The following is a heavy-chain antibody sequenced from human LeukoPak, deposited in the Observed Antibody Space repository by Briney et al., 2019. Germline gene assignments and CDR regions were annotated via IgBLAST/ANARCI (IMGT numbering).Heavy chain of an antibody. V-gene: IGHV4-59*08. CDR2: IYYSGST. J-gene: IGHJ4*02. D-gene: IGHD6-19*01. Sequence: PSEALSLTCTVSGSSISSYYWSWIRQPPGKGLEWLGYIYYSGSTNYNPSLKSRVTISVDTSKNQFSLKLSSVTAADTAVYYCARQREGSGWDLDYWGQGTLVTVSS. CDR3: ARQREGSGWDLDY. CDR1: GSSISSYY.